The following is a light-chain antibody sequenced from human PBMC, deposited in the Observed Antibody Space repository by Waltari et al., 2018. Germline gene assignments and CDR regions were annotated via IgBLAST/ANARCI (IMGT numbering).Light chain of an antibody. Sequence: QSVMTQPPSASGTPGQRVTISCSGSSSNTGNNHVYWYQQLPGAAPKLLIYRNNQRPSGVPDGFSVSKSGTSASLAISGLRSEDEADYYCGGWDDSLNGWVFGGGTKLTVL. CDR1: SSNTGNNH. V-gene: IGLV1-47*01. CDR2: RNN. J-gene: IGLJ3*02. CDR3: GGWDDSLNGWV.